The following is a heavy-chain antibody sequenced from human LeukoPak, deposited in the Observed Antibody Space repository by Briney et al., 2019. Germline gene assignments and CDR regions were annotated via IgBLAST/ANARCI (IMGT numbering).Heavy chain of an antibody. CDR2: ISGSGGST. CDR3: AKDPYYYDSRTVDY. D-gene: IGHD3-22*01. V-gene: IGHV3-23*01. CDR1: GFTFSSYG. Sequence: GGSLRLSCAASGFTFSSYGMHWVRQAPGKGLEWVSAISGSGGSTYYADSVKGRFTISRDNSKNTLYLQMNSLRAEDTAVYYCAKDPYYYDSRTVDYWGQGTLVTVSS. J-gene: IGHJ4*02.